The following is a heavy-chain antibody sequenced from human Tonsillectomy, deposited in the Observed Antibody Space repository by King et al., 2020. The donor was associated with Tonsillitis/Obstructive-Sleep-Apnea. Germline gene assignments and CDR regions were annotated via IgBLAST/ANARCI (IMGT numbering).Heavy chain of an antibody. J-gene: IGHJ4*02. CDR2: ISSNGGST. Sequence: VQLVESGGGLVQPGGSLRLSCSASGFIFSGYAMHWVRQAPGKGLEYVSAISSNGGSTYYADSVKGRFTVSRDQSKDTLSLQMSSLRAEDTAVYYCVKSRSPAVWDSWGQGTLVTVSS. CDR1: GFIFSGYA. D-gene: IGHD2-15*01. CDR3: VKSRSPAVWDS. V-gene: IGHV3-64D*06.